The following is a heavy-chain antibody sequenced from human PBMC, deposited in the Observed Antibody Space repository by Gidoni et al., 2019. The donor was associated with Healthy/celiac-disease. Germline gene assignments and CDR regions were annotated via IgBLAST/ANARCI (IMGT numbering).Heavy chain of an antibody. J-gene: IGHJ4*02. Sequence: QVQLVQSGAEVKKPGASVKVSCKASGYTFTGYYMHWVRQAPGQGLEWMGWTNPNSGGTNYAQKFQGRVTMTRDTSISTAYMELSRLRSDDTAVYYCAREGDIVVVPAGGVDYWGQGTLVTVSS. CDR1: GYTFTGYY. CDR2: TNPNSGGT. V-gene: IGHV1-2*02. D-gene: IGHD2-2*01. CDR3: AREGDIVVVPAGGVDY.